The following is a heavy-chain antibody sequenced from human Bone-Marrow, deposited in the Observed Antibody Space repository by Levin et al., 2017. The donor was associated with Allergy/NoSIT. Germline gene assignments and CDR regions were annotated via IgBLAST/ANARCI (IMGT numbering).Heavy chain of an antibody. Sequence: GGSLRLSCATSGFSFSLYWMHWVRQAPGKGLVWVSRINSVGSGTNYADSVKGRFTVSRDNARNTLFLQMNSLTDEDTAVYYCARTYPQHCSGGRCYHYLDYWGQGTLVTVSS. CDR3: ARTYPQHCSGGRCYHYLDY. CDR1: GFSFSLYW. J-gene: IGHJ4*01. CDR2: INSVGSGT. V-gene: IGHV3-74*01. D-gene: IGHD2-15*01.